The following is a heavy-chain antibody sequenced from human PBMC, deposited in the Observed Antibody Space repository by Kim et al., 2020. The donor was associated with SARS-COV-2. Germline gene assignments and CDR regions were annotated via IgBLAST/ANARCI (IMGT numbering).Heavy chain of an antibody. Sequence: SETLSLTCTVSGGSISSSSYYWGWIRQPPGKGLEWIGSIYYSGSTYYNPSLKSRVTISVDTSKNQFSLKLSSVTAADTAVYYCASQGRFLEWLLSHFYGMDVWGQGTTVTVSS. CDR3: ASQGRFLEWLLSHFYGMDV. V-gene: IGHV4-39*01. J-gene: IGHJ6*02. D-gene: IGHD3-3*01. CDR1: GGSISSSSYY. CDR2: IYYSGST.